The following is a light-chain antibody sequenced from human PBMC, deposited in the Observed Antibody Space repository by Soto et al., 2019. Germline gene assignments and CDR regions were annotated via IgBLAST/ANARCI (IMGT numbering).Light chain of an antibody. CDR3: CSYEGGNKYV. J-gene: IGLJ1*01. V-gene: IGLV2-23*01. CDR1: SSDVGNYNL. Sequence: QSALTQPASVSGSPGQSITIFCTGTSSDVGNYNLVSWYQHHPGEAPQLIIYEGDKRPSGVSHRFSTSKSGNTASLTISELQAEDEADYYCCSYEGGNKYVFGTGTKVTVL. CDR2: EGD.